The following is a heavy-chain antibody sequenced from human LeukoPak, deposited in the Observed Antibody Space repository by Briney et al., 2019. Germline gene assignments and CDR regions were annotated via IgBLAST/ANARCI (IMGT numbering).Heavy chain of an antibody. Sequence: ASVKVSCKASGYTFTGYYMHWVRQAPGQGLEWMGWIYPNSGGTNQGRVTMTRDTSISTAYMELSSLRSDDTAVFYCAREGGTYAFDYWGQGTLVTVSS. CDR2: IYPNSGGT. J-gene: IGHJ4*02. V-gene: IGHV1-2*02. D-gene: IGHD1-26*01. CDR1: GYTFTGYY. CDR3: AREGGTYAFDY.